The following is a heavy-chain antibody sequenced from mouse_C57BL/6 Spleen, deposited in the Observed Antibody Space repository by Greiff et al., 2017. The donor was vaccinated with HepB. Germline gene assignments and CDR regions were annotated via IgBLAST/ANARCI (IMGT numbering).Heavy chain of an antibody. CDR3: ARHGSSHWYFDV. Sequence: EVQLQQSGPVLVKPGASVKMSCKASGYTFTDYYMNWVKQSHGKSLEWIGVINPYNGGTSYNQKFKGKATLTVDKSSSTAYMELNSLTSEDSAVYYCARHGSSHWYFDVWGTGTTVTVSS. CDR2: INPYNGGT. CDR1: GYTFTDYY. V-gene: IGHV1-19*01. D-gene: IGHD1-1*01. J-gene: IGHJ1*03.